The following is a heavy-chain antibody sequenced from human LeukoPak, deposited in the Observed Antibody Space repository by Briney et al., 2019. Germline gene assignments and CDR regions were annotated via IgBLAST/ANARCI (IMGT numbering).Heavy chain of an antibody. CDR2: IIPIFGTA. Sequence: PVASVKVSCKASGGTFSSYAISWARQAPGQGLEWMGGIIPIFGTANYAQKFQGRVTITTDESTSTAYMELSSLRSEDTAVYYCATGTHYDILPYWGQGTLVAVSS. CDR3: ATGTHYDILPY. CDR1: GGTFSSYA. V-gene: IGHV1-69*05. D-gene: IGHD3-9*01. J-gene: IGHJ4*02.